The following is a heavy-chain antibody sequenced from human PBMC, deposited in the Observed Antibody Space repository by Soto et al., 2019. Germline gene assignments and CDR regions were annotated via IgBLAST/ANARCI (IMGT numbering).Heavy chain of an antibody. V-gene: IGHV3-23*01. CDR1: GFAFSDYT. Sequence: LRLSCSASGFAFSDYTMGWVRLTPGKGLEWVSTIFSRFFTGSDNTAYADSVKGRFTISRDNSKNTLYLQMNSLRAEDTAVYYCAKAGITIFGVVRRRGAFDYWGQGTLVTVSS. CDR3: AKAGITIFGVVRRRGAFDY. D-gene: IGHD3-3*01. CDR2: IFSRFFTGSDNT. J-gene: IGHJ4*02.